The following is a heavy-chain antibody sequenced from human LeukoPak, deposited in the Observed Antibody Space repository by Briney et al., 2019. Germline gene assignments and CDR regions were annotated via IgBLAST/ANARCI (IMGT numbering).Heavy chain of an antibody. CDR1: GYTFTGYY. D-gene: IGHD5-12*01. CDR3: ARGGGYSAYAAGY. J-gene: IGHJ4*02. Sequence: ASVKVSCKACGYTFTGYYMYWVRQAPGQGLEWMGWINPNSGGTNYAQKFQGRVTMTRDTSISTVYMELSRLRSDDTAVYYCARGGGYSAYAAGYWGQGTLVTVSS. V-gene: IGHV1-2*02. CDR2: INPNSGGT.